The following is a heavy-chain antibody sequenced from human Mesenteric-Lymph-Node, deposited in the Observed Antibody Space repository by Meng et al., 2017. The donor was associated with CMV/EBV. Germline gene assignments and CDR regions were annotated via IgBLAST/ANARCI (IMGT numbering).Heavy chain of an antibody. CDR3: ARDRDTDWYSPFDY. CDR2: INPKTGGR. Sequence: QVRLVQSGAEVRKPGAPVRVSCKASGYTFIGYYINWVRQAPGQGLEWMGRINPKTGGRSYAQNFQGRVTMTRDTSINTAYMEVNRLNSDDTAMYYCARDRDTDWYSPFDYWGPGTLVTVSS. J-gene: IGHJ4*02. V-gene: IGHV1-2*06. D-gene: IGHD3-9*01. CDR1: GYTFIGYY.